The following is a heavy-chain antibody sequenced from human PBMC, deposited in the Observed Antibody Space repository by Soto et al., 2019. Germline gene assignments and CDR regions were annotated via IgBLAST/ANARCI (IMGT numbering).Heavy chain of an antibody. Sequence: QVQLVESGGGVVQPGRSLRLSCAASGFTFSSYGMNWVRQAPGKGLEWVAVIWDDGSNKYYADSVKGRFTISRDNSKNTLYLQMNSLRAEDTAVYYCARDRDSGYDFDYWGQGTLVTVTS. J-gene: IGHJ4*02. CDR2: IWDDGSNK. V-gene: IGHV3-33*01. CDR1: GFTFSSYG. CDR3: ARDRDSGYDFDY. D-gene: IGHD5-12*01.